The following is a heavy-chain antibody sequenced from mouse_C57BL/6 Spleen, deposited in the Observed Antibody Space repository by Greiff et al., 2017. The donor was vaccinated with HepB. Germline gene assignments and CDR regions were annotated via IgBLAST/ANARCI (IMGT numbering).Heavy chain of an antibody. D-gene: IGHD2-1*01. J-gene: IGHJ4*01. Sequence: VQLQQPGAELVKPGASVKMSCKASGYTFTSYWITWVKQRPGQGLEWIGDIYPGSGSTNYNEKFKSKATLTVDTSSSTAYMQLSSLTSEDSAVYYCARDGNYALYAMDYWGQGTSVTVSS. CDR2: IYPGSGST. CDR1: GYTFTSYW. CDR3: ARDGNYALYAMDY. V-gene: IGHV1-55*01.